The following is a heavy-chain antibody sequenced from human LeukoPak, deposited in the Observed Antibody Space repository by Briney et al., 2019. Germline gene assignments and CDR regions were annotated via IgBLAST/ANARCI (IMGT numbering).Heavy chain of an antibody. Sequence: PGGSLRLSCSASGFTFSRYAMHWVRQAPGKGLEYVSAISSNGGSTYYADSVKGRFTISRDNSKNTLYLQMSSLRTEDTAVYYCVKDGSGSYYTYYFDYWGQGTLVAVSS. V-gene: IGHV3-64D*06. CDR2: ISSNGGST. CDR3: VKDGSGSYYTYYFDY. CDR1: GFTFSRYA. D-gene: IGHD3-10*01. J-gene: IGHJ4*02.